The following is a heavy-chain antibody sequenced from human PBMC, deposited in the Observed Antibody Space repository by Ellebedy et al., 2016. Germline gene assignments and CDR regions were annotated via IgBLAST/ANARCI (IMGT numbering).Heavy chain of an antibody. D-gene: IGHD6-13*01. V-gene: IGHV4-59*01. J-gene: IGHJ3*02. Sequence: SETLSLXXAVYGGSLRGNYWSWIRQTPGKGLEWIGDMSYSGSTDYNPSLKNRVTTSLDMSKNHFSLRLTSVAAADTAVYYCAREGRPGITTSGTRAFDIWGPGTMVTVSS. CDR2: MSYSGST. CDR3: AREGRPGITTSGTRAFDI. CDR1: GGSLRGNY.